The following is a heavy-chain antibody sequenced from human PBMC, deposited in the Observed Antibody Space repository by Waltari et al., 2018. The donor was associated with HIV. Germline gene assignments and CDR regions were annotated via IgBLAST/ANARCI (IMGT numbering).Heavy chain of an antibody. CDR3: ARGAGSV. Sequence: LEEVGGGEVQPGEALRLSCEASGFAFGSFRMSWVRQVSGKGLEWVADIKEDGGERNVVDSVKGRFTVSRDNAKNLLILKMDNLKMEDSGIYYCARGAGSVWGQGTLVTVSS. CDR2: IKEDGGER. V-gene: IGHV3-7*01. J-gene: IGHJ4*02. CDR1: GFAFGSFR.